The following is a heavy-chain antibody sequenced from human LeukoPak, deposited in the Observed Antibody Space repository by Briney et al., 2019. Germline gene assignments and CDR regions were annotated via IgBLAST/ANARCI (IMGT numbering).Heavy chain of an antibody. V-gene: IGHV3-30-3*01. Sequence: GGSLRLSCAASGFTFSSYAMHWVRQAPGKGLEWVAVISYDGSNKYYADSVKGRFTISRDNSKNTLYLQMNSLRAEDTAVYCCAREVGYDSSGYYSSMRFDYWGQGTLVTVSS. CDR3: AREVGYDSSGYYSSMRFDY. CDR2: ISYDGSNK. D-gene: IGHD3-22*01. CDR1: GFTFSSYA. J-gene: IGHJ4*02.